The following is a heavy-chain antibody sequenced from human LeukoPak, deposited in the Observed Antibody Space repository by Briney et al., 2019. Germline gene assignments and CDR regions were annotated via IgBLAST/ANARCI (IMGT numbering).Heavy chain of an antibody. CDR3: ARASGYSSRSLFYY. D-gene: IGHD5-18*01. CDR2: INWNGGST. CDR1: GFTFDDYG. J-gene: IGHJ4*02. Sequence: GGSLRLSCAASGFTFDDYGMSWVRQAPGKGLEWVSGINWNGGSTGYADSVKGRFTISRDNSKNTLYLQMNSLRAEDTAVYYWARASGYSSRSLFYYWGQGTLVTGSS. V-gene: IGHV3-20*04.